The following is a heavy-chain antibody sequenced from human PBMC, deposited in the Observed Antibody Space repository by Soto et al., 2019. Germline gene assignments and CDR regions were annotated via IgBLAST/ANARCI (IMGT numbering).Heavy chain of an antibody. CDR1: GYRFAGYW. CDR3: ARQIYDSDTGPNFQYYFDP. J-gene: IGHJ4*02. CDR2: IDPSDSQT. D-gene: IGHD3-22*01. V-gene: IGHV5-10-1*01. Sequence: GESRKISCKGSGYRFAGYWITWARHKPGKGLEWMGRIDPSDSQTYYSPSFRGHVTISVTKSITTVFLQWSSLRASDTAMYYCARQIYDSDTGPNFQYYFDPWGQGTPVTVFS.